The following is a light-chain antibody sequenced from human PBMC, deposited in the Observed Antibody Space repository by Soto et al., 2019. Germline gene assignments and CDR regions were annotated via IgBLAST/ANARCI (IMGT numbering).Light chain of an antibody. CDR2: STS. Sequence: ENVLTQSPGTLSLSPGERATLSCRASQSVGSAWLAWYQENPGQATRLLLYSTSTRATGIPDRFSGSGSGTDFTLTISRLEPEEFAVYYCQQYGSPLWTFGQGTNVEGK. CDR1: QSVGSAW. V-gene: IGKV3-20*01. CDR3: QQYGSPLWT. J-gene: IGKJ1*01.